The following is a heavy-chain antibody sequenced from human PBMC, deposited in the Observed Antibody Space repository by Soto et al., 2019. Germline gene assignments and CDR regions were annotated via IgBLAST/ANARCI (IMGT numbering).Heavy chain of an antibody. CDR3: GSVFEY. Sequence: GGSLRLSCAASGFTFSNYWMHWVRQVPGRGLVWVSRISHDGSGTSYADSVKGRFTISRDNAKNTVYLQMNSLRAEDTAVYYCGSVFEYWGDGTMVTVYS. V-gene: IGHV3-74*01. CDR2: ISHDGSGT. CDR1: GFTFSNYW. J-gene: IGHJ4*01.